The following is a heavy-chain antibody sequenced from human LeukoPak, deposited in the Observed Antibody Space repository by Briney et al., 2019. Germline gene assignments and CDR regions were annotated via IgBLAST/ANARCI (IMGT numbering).Heavy chain of an antibody. CDR2: IYYSGST. D-gene: IGHD2-15*01. CDR3: ARPGDCSGGTCYWYFDL. J-gene: IGHJ2*01. V-gene: IGHV4-59*08. Sequence: SETLSLTCTVSGGSISSYYWSWIRQPPGKGLEWIGYIYYSGSTNYNPSLKSRVTISVDTSKNQFSLKLSSVTAADTAVYYCARPGDCSGGTCYWYFDLWGRGTLVTVSS. CDR1: GGSISSYY.